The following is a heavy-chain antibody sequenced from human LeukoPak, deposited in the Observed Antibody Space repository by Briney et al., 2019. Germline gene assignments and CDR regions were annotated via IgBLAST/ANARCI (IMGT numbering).Heavy chain of an antibody. CDR3: ARGGPMGRY. CDR2: IKEDGNEK. V-gene: IGHV3-7*04. D-gene: IGHD3-10*01. Sequence: GGSLRLSCVGSGFSFSNYWMSWVRQAPGKGLQWVANIKEDGNEKYYVDSVKGRFTISRDNAKNSLYLQVNSLRAEDTAMYYCARGGPMGRYWGQGTLVTVSS. CDR1: GFSFSNYW. J-gene: IGHJ4*02.